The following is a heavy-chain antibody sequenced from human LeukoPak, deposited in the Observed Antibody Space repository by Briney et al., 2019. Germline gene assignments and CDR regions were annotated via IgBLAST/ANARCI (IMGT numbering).Heavy chain of an antibody. CDR3: ARHLITMVRGVIIEGAFDI. V-gene: IGHV4-59*08. CDR2: IYYSGST. D-gene: IGHD3-10*01. Sequence: SETLSLTCTVSGGSISSYYWSRIRQPPGKGLEWIGYIYYSGSTNYNPSLKSRVTISVDTSKNQFSLKLSSVTAADTAVYYCARHLITMVRGVIIEGAFDIWGQGTMVTVSS. J-gene: IGHJ3*02. CDR1: GGSISSYY.